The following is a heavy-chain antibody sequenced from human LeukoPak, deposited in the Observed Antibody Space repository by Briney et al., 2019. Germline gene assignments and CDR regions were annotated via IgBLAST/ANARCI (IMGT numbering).Heavy chain of an antibody. CDR2: INPTAGKT. CDR1: GYTFINYY. J-gene: IGHJ3*02. Sequence: ASVKVSCKASGYTFINYYIHWVRQAPGQGLEWMGLINPTAGKTNYAQRFQGRVTITRNKSTSTVYMELSSLRYEDTAVYYCARIRDCYNDASFICGQGTLFTAPS. V-gene: IGHV1-46*01. D-gene: IGHD5-24*01. CDR3: ARIRDCYNDASFI.